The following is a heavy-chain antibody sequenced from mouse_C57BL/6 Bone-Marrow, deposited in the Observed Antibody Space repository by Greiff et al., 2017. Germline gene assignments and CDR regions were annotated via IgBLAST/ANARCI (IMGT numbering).Heavy chain of an antibody. D-gene: IGHD3-3*01. CDR2: IYPGGGYT. CDR3: ASSGTEAWFAY. V-gene: IGHV1-63*01. CDR1: GYTFTNYW. J-gene: IGHJ3*01. Sequence: QVQLQQSGAELVRPGTSVKMSCKASGYTFTNYWIGWAKQRPGHGLEWIGEIYPGGGYTNYNEKFKGKATLTADKSSSTAYMQFSSLTSEDSAVXYCASSGTEAWFAYWGQGTLVTVSA.